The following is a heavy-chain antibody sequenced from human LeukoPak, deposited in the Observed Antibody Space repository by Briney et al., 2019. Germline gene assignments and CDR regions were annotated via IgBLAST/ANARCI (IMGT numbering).Heavy chain of an antibody. V-gene: IGHV1-69*13. CDR2: IIPIFGTA. CDR1: GGTFSSYA. Sequence: GASVKVSCKASGGTFSSYAISWVRQAPGQGLEWMGGIIPIFGTANYAQKFQGRVTITADESTSTAYMELSSLRSEDTAVYYCAMGTYYYDSSGYYYRLLDYWGQGTLVTVSS. CDR3: AMGTYYYDSSGYYYRLLDY. J-gene: IGHJ4*02. D-gene: IGHD3-22*01.